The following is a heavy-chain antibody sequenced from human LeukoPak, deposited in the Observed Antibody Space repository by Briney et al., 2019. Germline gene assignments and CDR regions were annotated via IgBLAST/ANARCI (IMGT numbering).Heavy chain of an antibody. CDR3: ARDLSGDYGIFDY. CDR2: ISSSSSYI. J-gene: IGHJ4*02. CDR1: GFTFSSYS. D-gene: IGHD4-17*01. V-gene: IGHV3-21*01. Sequence: TGGSLRLSCAASGFTFSSYSMNWVRQAPGKGLEWVSSISSSSSYIYYADSVKGRFTISRDNVKNSLYLQMNSLRAEDTAVYYCARDLSGDYGIFDYWGQGTLVTVSS.